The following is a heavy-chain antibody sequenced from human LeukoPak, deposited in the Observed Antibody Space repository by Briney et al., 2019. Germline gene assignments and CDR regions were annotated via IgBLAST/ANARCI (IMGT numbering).Heavy chain of an antibody. CDR3: ARDPGYCSGGSCYPTHFDY. CDR1: GGSFSGYY. CDR2: INHSGST. D-gene: IGHD2-15*01. Sequence: SETLSLTCAVYGGSFSGYYWSWIRQPPGKGLEWIGEINHSGSTNYNPSLKSRVTISVDTSKNQFSLKLSSVTAADTAVYYCARDPGYCSGGSCYPTHFDYWGRGTLVTVSS. V-gene: IGHV4-34*01. J-gene: IGHJ4*02.